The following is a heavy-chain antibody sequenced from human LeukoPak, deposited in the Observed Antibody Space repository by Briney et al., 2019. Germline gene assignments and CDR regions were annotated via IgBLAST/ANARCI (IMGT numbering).Heavy chain of an antibody. Sequence: SVKVSCKASGGTFSSYAISWVRQAPGQGLEWMGRIIPIFGTANYAQKFQGRVTITTDESASTAYMELSSLRSEDTAVYYCARETHYYDSSGYRPIDYWGQGTLVTVSS. CDR2: IIPIFGTA. V-gene: IGHV1-69*05. CDR1: GGTFSSYA. D-gene: IGHD3-22*01. CDR3: ARETHYYDSSGYRPIDY. J-gene: IGHJ4*02.